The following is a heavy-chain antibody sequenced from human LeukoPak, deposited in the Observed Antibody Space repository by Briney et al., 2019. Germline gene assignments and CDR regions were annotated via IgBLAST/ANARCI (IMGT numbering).Heavy chain of an antibody. CDR2: ISSGSTI. J-gene: IGHJ4*02. CDR3: ARGPYDSSGYYDY. D-gene: IGHD3-22*01. V-gene: IGHV3-48*03. Sequence: PGGSLRLSCAAFGFTFSSYEMNWVRQAPGKGLEWVSYISSGSTIYYADSVKGRFTISRDNAKNSLYLQMNSLRAEDTAVYYCARGPYDSSGYYDYWGQGILVTVSS. CDR1: GFTFSSYE.